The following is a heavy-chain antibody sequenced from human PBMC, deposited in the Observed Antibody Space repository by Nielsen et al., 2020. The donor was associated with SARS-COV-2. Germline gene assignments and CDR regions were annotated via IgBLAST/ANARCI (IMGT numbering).Heavy chain of an antibody. CDR3: TLLQEHL. J-gene: IGHJ6*01. CDR1: EFTFSSYT. V-gene: IGHV3-21*01. Sequence: GGSLRLSCAASEFTFSSYTMNWVRQAPGKGLEWVSSITGSSSHIYYADSVRGRFTISRDNAKNSLYLQMNSLHQGPIGLPPGTLLQEHLWG. CDR2: ITGSSSHI.